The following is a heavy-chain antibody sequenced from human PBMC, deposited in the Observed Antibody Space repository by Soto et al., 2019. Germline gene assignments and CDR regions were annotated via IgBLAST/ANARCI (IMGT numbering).Heavy chain of an antibody. D-gene: IGHD3-10*01. J-gene: IGHJ6*03. CDR2: IYSGGST. CDR1: GFTVSSNY. CDR3: AREVTMVRGWPYYYYMDV. V-gene: IGHV3-66*01. Sequence: GGSLRLSCAASGFTVSSNYMSWVRQAPGKGLEWVSVIYSGGSTYYADSVKGRFTISRDNSKNTLYLQMNSLRAEDTAVYYCAREVTMVRGWPYYYYMDVWGKGTTVTVSS.